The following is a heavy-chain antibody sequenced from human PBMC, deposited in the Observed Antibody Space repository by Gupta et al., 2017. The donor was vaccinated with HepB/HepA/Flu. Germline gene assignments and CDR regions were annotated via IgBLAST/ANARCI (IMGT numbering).Heavy chain of an antibody. J-gene: IGHJ4*02. Sequence: QLQLQESGPGLVKPSETLSLTCTVSGGSISSTNYYWGWIRQPPGKGLEWIGSIYQSGSTYYNPSLKSRVTISVDTSKNQFSLKLSSVTAADTAVYYCARSSGTLIWAYNYWGQGALVTVSS. CDR1: GGSISSTNYY. CDR2: IYQSGST. D-gene: IGHD3-22*01. CDR3: ARSSGTLIWAYNY. V-gene: IGHV4-39*01.